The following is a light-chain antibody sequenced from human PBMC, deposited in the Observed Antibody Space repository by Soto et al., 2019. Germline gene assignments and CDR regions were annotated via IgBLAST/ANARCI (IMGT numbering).Light chain of an antibody. Sequence: EFVLTQSPATLSLSPGERATLSCRASEIVAGYLAWYQQKPGLPPRLLIYNASNRTTGIPARFSGSGSGTDFTLTISRLEPEDFAVYYCQQDGSSLWTFGQGTKVDIK. CDR2: NAS. CDR3: QQDGSSLWT. V-gene: IGKV3D-20*01. J-gene: IGKJ1*01. CDR1: EIVAGY.